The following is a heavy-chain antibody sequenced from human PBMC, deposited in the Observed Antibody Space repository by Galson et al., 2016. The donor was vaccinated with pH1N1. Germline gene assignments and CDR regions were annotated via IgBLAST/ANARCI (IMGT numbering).Heavy chain of an antibody. CDR3: ARQNDYGDYRGDAFDI. D-gene: IGHD4-17*01. CDR1: GYRFTNSW. Sequence: QSGAEVKKPGESLKISCKGSGYRFTNSWIGWVRQMPGKGLEWMGIIYLGGSLIRYRPSFQGQVTISADKSINIVYLEWSSLKASDTATYYCARQNDYGDYRGDAFDIWCQGTTVTVSS. CDR2: IYLGGSLI. V-gene: IGHV5-51*01. J-gene: IGHJ3*02.